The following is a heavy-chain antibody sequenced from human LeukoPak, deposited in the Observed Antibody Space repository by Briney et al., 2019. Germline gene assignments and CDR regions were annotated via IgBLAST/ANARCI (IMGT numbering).Heavy chain of an antibody. CDR2: IYHSGST. J-gene: IGHJ4*02. Sequence: SETLSLTCAVSGGSISSGGYSWSWIRQPPGKGLEWIGYIYHSGSTYYNPSLKSRVTISVDRSKNQFSLKLSSVTAVDTAVYYCARGYGSGSYYFDYWGQGTLVTVSS. CDR3: ARGYGSGSYYFDY. V-gene: IGHV4-30-2*01. CDR1: GGSISSGGYS. D-gene: IGHD3-10*01.